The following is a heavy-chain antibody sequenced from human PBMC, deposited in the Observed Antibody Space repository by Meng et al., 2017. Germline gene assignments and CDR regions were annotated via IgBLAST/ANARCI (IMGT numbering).Heavy chain of an antibody. CDR1: GGSVRRGSSY. V-gene: IGHV4-61*01. J-gene: IGHJ4*02. CDR2: IYYSGST. D-gene: IGHD1-7*01. CDR3: ARVKITGTTRSIDY. Sequence: QGQLPQSHPGLVSPSETLSLTCTVSGGSVRRGSSYWSWIRQPPGKGLEWIGYIYYSGSTNYNPSLKSRVTISVDTSKNQFSLKLSSVTAADTAVYYCARVKITGTTRSIDYWGQGTLVTVSS.